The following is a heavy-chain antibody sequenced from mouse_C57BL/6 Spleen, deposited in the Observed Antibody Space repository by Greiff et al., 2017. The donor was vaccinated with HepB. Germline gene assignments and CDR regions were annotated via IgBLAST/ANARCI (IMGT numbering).Heavy chain of an antibody. CDR3: AREGYYGSSGYAMDY. Sequence: EVQGVESGPELVKPGASVKMSCKASGYTFTDYNMHWVKQSHGKSLEWIGYINPNNGGTSYNQKFKGKATLTVNKSSSTAYMELRSLTSEDSAVYYCAREGYYGSSGYAMDYWGQGTSVTVSS. CDR1: GYTFTDYN. J-gene: IGHJ4*01. V-gene: IGHV1-22*01. CDR2: INPNNGGT. D-gene: IGHD1-1*01.